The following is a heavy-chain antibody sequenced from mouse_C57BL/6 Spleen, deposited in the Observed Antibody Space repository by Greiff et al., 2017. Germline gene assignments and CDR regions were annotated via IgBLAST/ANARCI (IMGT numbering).Heavy chain of an antibody. CDR3: ARFYYGNYEGAMDY. CDR2: ISSGGDYI. V-gene: IGHV5S21*01. CDR1: GFTFSSYA. J-gene: IGHJ4*01. Sequence: EVKVVESGEGLVKPGGSLKLSCAASGFTFSSYAMSWVRQTPEKRLEWVAYISSGGDYIYYADTVKGRFTISRDNARNTLYLQMSSLKSEDTAMYYCARFYYGNYEGAMDYWGQGTSVTVSS. D-gene: IGHD2-1*01.